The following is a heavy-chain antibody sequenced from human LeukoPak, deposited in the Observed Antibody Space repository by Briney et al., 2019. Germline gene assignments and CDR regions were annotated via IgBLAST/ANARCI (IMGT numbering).Heavy chain of an antibody. CDR1: GGSISSYY. Sequence: KPSVTLSLTCTVSGGSISSYYWSWIRQPPGKGLDWVCYIYYSGSTNYNPSLKSRVTITLDTSKNQFSLKLSSLTAGDTAVYYCARTTMVRGVPDYWGQGTLVTVSS. V-gene: IGHV4-59*01. CDR2: IYYSGST. J-gene: IGHJ4*02. CDR3: ARTTMVRGVPDY. D-gene: IGHD3-10*01.